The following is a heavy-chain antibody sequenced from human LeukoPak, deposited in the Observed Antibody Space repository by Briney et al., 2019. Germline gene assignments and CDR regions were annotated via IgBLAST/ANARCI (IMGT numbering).Heavy chain of an antibody. V-gene: IGHV4-59*01. CDR1: GGSISSYY. Sequence: KPSETLSLTCTVSGGSISSYYWSWIRQPPGKGLEWIGYIYYSGSTNYNPSLKSRVTISVDTSKNQFSLKLSSVTAADTAVYYCARDLGIAAAGMAYWGQGTLVTVSS. J-gene: IGHJ4*02. CDR2: IYYSGST. CDR3: ARDLGIAAAGMAY. D-gene: IGHD6-13*01.